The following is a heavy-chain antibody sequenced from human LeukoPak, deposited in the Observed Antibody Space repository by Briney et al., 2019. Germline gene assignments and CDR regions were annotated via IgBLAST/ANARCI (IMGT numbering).Heavy chain of an antibody. V-gene: IGHV1-69*05. D-gene: IGHD6-13*01. Sequence: GASVKVSCKASGGTFSSYAISWVRQAPGQGLEWMGGIIPIFGTANYAQKFQVRVTITTDESTSTAYMELSSLRSEDTAVYYCASPRYSSSWYRGDYFDYWGQGTLVTVSS. CDR2: IIPIFGTA. J-gene: IGHJ4*02. CDR3: ASPRYSSSWYRGDYFDY. CDR1: GGTFSSYA.